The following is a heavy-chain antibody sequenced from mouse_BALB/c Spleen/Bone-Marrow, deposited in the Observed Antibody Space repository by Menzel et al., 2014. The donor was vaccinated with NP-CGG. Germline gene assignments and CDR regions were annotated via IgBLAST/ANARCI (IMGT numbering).Heavy chain of an antibody. CDR1: GYSITSDYA. CDR3: ARGGARATGWFAY. J-gene: IGHJ3*01. Sequence: EVHLVESGPGLVKPSQSLSLTCTVTGYSITSDYAWNWIRQFPGNKLEWMGYISYSGSTSYNPSLKSRISTTRDTSKNQLFLQSNSVTTEDTATYYCARGGARATGWFAYWGQGTLVTVSA. V-gene: IGHV3-2*02. D-gene: IGHD3-1*01. CDR2: ISYSGST.